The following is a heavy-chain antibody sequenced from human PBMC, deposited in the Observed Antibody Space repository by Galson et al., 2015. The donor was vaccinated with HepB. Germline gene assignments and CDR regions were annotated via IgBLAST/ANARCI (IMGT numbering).Heavy chain of an antibody. D-gene: IGHD6-19*01. CDR1: GSTFTGYY. CDR3: ARRRGIAVAGKRYYYYGMDV. CDR2: INPNSGGT. Sequence: SVKVSCKASGSTFTGYYMHWVRQAPGQGLEWMGWINPNSGGTNYAQKFQGRVTMTRDTSISTAYMELSRLRSDDTAVYYCARRRGIAVAGKRYYYYGMDVWGQGTTVTVSS. J-gene: IGHJ6*02. V-gene: IGHV1-2*02.